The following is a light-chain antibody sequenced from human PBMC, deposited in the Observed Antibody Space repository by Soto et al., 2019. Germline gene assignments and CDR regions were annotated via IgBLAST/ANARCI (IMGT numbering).Light chain of an antibody. CDR2: WAS. CDR1: QAVLNSSNNKTY. Sequence: DIVMTQSPDSLAVSLGERATLDCKSSQAVLNSSNNKTYLAWYRQRPGQPPTLLINWASTRQSGVPARFRGSGSGTDFTLTISDLQAEDLAVYYCQQFHTIPWTFGQGTKVDIK. CDR3: QQFHTIPWT. J-gene: IGKJ1*01. V-gene: IGKV4-1*01.